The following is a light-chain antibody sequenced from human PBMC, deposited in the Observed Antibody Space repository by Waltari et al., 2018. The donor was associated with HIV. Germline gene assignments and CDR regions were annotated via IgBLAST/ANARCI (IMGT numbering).Light chain of an antibody. CDR3: QQYNAWPRT. CDR2: GAS. V-gene: IGKV3-15*01. CDR1: QSVSSC. J-gene: IGKJ1*01. Sequence: EIVMTQSPATLSVSPGGRATLSCRASQSVSSCLVWYQHKPGQAPRLLIYGASTRATGIPARFSGSGSGTEFTLTINSLQSEDFAVYYCQQYNAWPRTFGQGTKVEVK.